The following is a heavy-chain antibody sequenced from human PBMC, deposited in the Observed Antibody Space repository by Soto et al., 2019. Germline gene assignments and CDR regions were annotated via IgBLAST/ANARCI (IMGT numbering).Heavy chain of an antibody. D-gene: IGHD5-12*01. CDR1: GYTFTGYY. CDR2: INPNSGGT. V-gene: IGHV1-2*02. J-gene: IGHJ6*02. CDR3: ARXGIVATITYPYYYGMDV. Sequence: ASVKVSCKASGYTFTGYYMHWVRQAPGQGLEWMGWINPNSGGTNYAQKFQGRVTMTRDTSISTAYMELSRLRSDDTAVYYCARXGIVATITYPYYYGMDVWGQGTTVTVSS.